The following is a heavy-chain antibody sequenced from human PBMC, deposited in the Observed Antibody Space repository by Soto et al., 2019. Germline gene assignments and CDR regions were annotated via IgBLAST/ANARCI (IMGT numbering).Heavy chain of an antibody. D-gene: IGHD6-19*01. CDR3: AHRPSGWFLFDY. V-gene: IGHV2-5*01. CDR1: GFSLSTSGVG. J-gene: IGHJ4*02. CDR2: IYWTGDK. Sequence: QITLKESGPTLVKPTQTLTLTCTFSGFSLSTSGVGVGWIRQSPGTALQWLALIYWTGDKRYNPSLKTRLTITKDTSKNQVVLTLTNMDPVDTATYYCAHRPSGWFLFDYWGQGTLVTVSS.